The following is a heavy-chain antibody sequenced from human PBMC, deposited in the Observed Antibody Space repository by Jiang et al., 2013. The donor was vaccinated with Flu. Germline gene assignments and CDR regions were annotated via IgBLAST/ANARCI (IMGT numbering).Heavy chain of an antibody. CDR1: GYIFTSFY. J-gene: IGHJ4*02. CDR3: ARGEYSNGASFDN. CDR2: VNPSGGST. D-gene: IGHD2-8*01. V-gene: IGHV1-46*01. Sequence: EVKMTGAAVKLSCKTSGYIFTSFYMHWVRQAPGQGLEWMGLVNPSGGSTSLAQKFVGRVTMTSDTSTTTVYMEMSSLTSEDTAVYFCARGEYSNGASFDNWGQGTLVSVSS.